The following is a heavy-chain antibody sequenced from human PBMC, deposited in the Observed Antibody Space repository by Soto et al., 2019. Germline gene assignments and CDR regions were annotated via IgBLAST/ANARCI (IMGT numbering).Heavy chain of an antibody. CDR1: GFTFGDYA. V-gene: IGHV3-49*03. D-gene: IGHD3-22*01. CDR2: IRSKAYGGTT. Sequence: PGGSLRLSCTSSGFTFGDYAMSWFRQAPGKGLEWVGFIRSKAYGGTTEYAASVKGRFTISRDDSKSIAYLQMNSLKTEDTAVYYCTKTYYYDSSGYYYPPKYWGQGT. CDR3: TKTYYYDSSGYYYPPKY. J-gene: IGHJ4*02.